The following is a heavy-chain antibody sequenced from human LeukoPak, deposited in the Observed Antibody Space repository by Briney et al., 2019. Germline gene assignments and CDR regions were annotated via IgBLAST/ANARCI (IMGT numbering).Heavy chain of an antibody. D-gene: IGHD6-19*01. Sequence: PSETLSLTCTASGGSISSSSYYWGWTRQPPGKGLEWIGSIDYGGSTYYNPSLKSTITISVDTAKNQLSLKLRSVTAADTAVYYCARETGSPGAVAGLFDYWGQGTVVTVSS. V-gene: IGHV4-39*02. J-gene: IGHJ4*02. CDR1: GGSISSSSYY. CDR2: IDYGGST. CDR3: ARETGSPGAVAGLFDY.